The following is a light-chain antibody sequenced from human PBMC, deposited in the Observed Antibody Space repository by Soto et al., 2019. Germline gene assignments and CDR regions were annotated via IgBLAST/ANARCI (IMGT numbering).Light chain of an antibody. J-gene: IGLJ2*01. CDR1: SSDVGGYNY. Sequence: QSALTQPASVSGSPGQSITISCTGTSSDVGGYNYVSWYQQHPGKAPKLMIYDVSNRPSGVSNRFSGSKSGNTASLTISGLQAEDEAHYYCSSYTSSSTAFGGGTKSPS. CDR2: DVS. CDR3: SSYTSSSTA. V-gene: IGLV2-14*01.